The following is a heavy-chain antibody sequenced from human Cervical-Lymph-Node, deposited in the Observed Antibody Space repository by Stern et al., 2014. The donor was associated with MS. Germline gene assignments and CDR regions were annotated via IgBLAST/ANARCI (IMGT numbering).Heavy chain of an antibody. V-gene: IGHV4-59*01. Sequence: QLQLQESGPGLVKPSETLSLTCTVSGGSINGYYWNWIRQPPGKGLEWIGYVYYSGNTNYSPSLKGRVTMSVDTSNNQFSLKLSSVTAADTAVYYCARVGQWRTPSNFYYYYGLDVWGQGTTVTVSS. J-gene: IGHJ6*02. CDR3: ARVGQWRTPSNFYYYYGLDV. CDR2: VYYSGNT. CDR1: GGSINGYY. D-gene: IGHD1-1*01.